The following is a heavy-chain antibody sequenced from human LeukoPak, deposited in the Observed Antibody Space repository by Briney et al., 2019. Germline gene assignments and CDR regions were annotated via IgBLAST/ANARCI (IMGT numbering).Heavy chain of an antibody. CDR2: IYYSGST. CDR1: GGSISSYY. CDR3: ARQGVVSIAYLFDY. J-gene: IGHJ4*02. Sequence: SETLSLTCTVSGGSISSYYWSWIRQPPGKGLEWIGYIYYSGSTNYNPSRKSRLTISVDTSKNQFSLKLSSVTAADTAVYYCARQGVVSIAYLFDYWGQGTLVTVSS. V-gene: IGHV4-59*08. D-gene: IGHD3-10*01.